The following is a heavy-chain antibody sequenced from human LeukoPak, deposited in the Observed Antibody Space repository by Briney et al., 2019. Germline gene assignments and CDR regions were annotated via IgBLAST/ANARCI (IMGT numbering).Heavy chain of an antibody. Sequence: ASVKVSCKASGYTFTSYAISWVRQAPGQGLEWMGWINTYNGNTLYAQKLQGRVTITTDTSTTTAYMELKSLRSDDTAVYYCTRTIAKQQLILNWGQGSLVTVSS. V-gene: IGHV1-18*01. CDR1: GYTFTSYA. J-gene: IGHJ4*02. CDR2: INTYNGNT. CDR3: TRTIAKQQLILN. D-gene: IGHD6-13*01.